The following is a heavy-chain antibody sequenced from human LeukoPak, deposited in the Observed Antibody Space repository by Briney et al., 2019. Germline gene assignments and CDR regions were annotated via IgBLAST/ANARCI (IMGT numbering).Heavy chain of an antibody. D-gene: IGHD5-12*01. J-gene: IGHJ4*02. CDR1: GFTFSSYG. CDR3: AKDAFPIVARAAPFDY. CDR2: IRYDGSNK. V-gene: IGHV3-30*02. Sequence: HAGGSLRLSCAASGFTFSSYGMHWVRQAPGKGLEWVAFIRYDGSNKYYADSVKGRFTISRDNSKNTLYLQMNSLRAEDTAVYYCAKDAFPIVARAAPFDYWGQGTLVTVSS.